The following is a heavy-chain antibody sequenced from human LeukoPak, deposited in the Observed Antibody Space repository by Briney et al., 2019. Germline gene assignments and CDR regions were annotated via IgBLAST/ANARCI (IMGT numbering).Heavy chain of an antibody. CDR1: GFTFSSYS. CDR2: ISGSSSYI. Sequence: GGSLRLSCAASGFTFSSYSMNWVRQAPGKGLEWVSSISGSSSYINYADSVKGRFTISRDNAQNSLFLQLNSLRAEDTAVYYCARDPYSSGWYKDAFDIWGQGTMATVSS. V-gene: IGHV3-21*01. J-gene: IGHJ3*02. D-gene: IGHD6-19*01. CDR3: ARDPYSSGWYKDAFDI.